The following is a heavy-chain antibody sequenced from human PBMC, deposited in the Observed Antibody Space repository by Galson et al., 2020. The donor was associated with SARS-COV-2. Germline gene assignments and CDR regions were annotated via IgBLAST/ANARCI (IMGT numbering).Heavy chain of an antibody. Sequence: GESLKISCKVSGYTLTELSMHWVRQAPGKGLEWMGGFDPEDGETIYAQTFQGRVTMTEDTSTDTAYMELSSLRSEDTAVYYCATTTAMVTTDTRNWFDPWGQGTLVTVSS. CDR3: ATTTAMVTTDTRNWFDP. CDR2: FDPEDGET. J-gene: IGHJ5*02. CDR1: GYTLTELS. V-gene: IGHV1-24*01. D-gene: IGHD5-18*01.